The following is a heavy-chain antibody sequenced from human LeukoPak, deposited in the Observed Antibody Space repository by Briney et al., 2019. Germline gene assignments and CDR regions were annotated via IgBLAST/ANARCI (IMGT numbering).Heavy chain of an antibody. CDR1: GFTFSSYA. D-gene: IGHD2-15*01. CDR2: ISYDGSNK. Sequence: SGGSLRLSCAASGFTFSSYAMHWVRQAPGKGLEWVAVISYDGSNKYYADSVKGRFTISRDNSKNTLYLQMNSLRAEDTAVYYCVRDPALACSGGSCYSDWFDPWGQGTLVTVSS. V-gene: IGHV3-30-3*01. J-gene: IGHJ5*02. CDR3: VRDPALACSGGSCYSDWFDP.